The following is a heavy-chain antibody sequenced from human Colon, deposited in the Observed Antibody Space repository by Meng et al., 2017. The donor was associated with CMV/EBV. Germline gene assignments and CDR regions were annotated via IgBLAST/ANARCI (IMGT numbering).Heavy chain of an antibody. Sequence: GGPLRLSCAASGFTFSSYWMHWVRQAPGKGLVWVSRINSDGSSTSYADSVKGRFTISRDNAKNTLYLQMNSLRAEDTAVYYCASTGPLYGLYFCYWGQGTLVTVSS. V-gene: IGHV3-74*01. D-gene: IGHD2-8*01. CDR2: INSDGSST. CDR1: GFTFSSYW. CDR3: ASTGPLYGLYFCY. J-gene: IGHJ4*02.